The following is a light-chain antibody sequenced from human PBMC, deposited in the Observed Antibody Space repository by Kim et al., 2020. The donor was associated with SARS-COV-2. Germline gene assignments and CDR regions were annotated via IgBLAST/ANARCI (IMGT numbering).Light chain of an antibody. CDR2: DVS. Sequence: QSALTQPASVSGSPGQSITISCSGSSRDIGSYEYVSWYQQHPGNAPKLLIFDVSDRPSGISSRFSGSKSGNTATLTISGLQAEDEAEYYCSSYSVITTYVFGPGTKVTV. V-gene: IGLV2-14*03. J-gene: IGLJ1*01. CDR1: SRDIGSYEY. CDR3: SSYSVITTYV.